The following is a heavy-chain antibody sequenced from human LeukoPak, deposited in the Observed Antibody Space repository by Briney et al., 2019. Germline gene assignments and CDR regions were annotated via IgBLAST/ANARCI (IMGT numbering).Heavy chain of an antibody. Sequence: GESLKISCKGSGYSFTSYWIGWVRQMPGKGLEWMGIIYPGDSDTRYSQSFQGQVTISADKSINTAYLQWSSLRASDTAIYYCAGRGRTTVTTQWFDPWGQGTLVTVSS. CDR1: GYSFTSYW. D-gene: IGHD4-17*01. CDR3: AGRGRTTVTTQWFDP. V-gene: IGHV5-51*01. CDR2: IYPGDSDT. J-gene: IGHJ5*02.